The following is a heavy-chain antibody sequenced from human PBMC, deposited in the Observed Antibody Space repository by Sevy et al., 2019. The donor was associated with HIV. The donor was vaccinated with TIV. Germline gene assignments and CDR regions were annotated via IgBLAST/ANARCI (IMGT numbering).Heavy chain of an antibody. CDR3: ARAYCSGGRCYSLAY. J-gene: IGHJ4*02. CDR1: GYTFTSYR. CDR2: ISPHNGDT. D-gene: IGHD2-15*01. V-gene: IGHV1-18*01. Sequence: ASVKVSCKVSGYTFTSYRITWVRQPPGQGLESMGWISPHNGDTKYAQKFQGRVTMITDTSTNTAYMELRSLGSDDTAIYYCARAYCSGGRCYSLAYWGQGTLVTVSS.